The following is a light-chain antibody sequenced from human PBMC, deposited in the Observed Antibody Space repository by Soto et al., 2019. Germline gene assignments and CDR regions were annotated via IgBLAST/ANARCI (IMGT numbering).Light chain of an antibody. V-gene: IGKV1-33*01. Sequence: DIQMTQSPSSLSASVRDRVNITCQASQDISNSLSWYQQKPGKAPRLLIYDASILETGVPSRFSGSGSGTEFTFTISSLQPEDLATYYCQQYDNLVTFGGGTKVDIK. CDR3: QQYDNLVT. J-gene: IGKJ4*01. CDR1: QDISNS. CDR2: DAS.